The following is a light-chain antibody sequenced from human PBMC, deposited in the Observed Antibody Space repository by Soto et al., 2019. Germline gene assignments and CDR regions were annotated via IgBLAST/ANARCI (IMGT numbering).Light chain of an antibody. CDR3: QQYDSSRALT. CDR1: QSVSSTS. Sequence: IVLTQSPATLSLSPGERATLSCRASQSVSSTSLAWYQQKPGQAPRLLIYGASSRATGIPDRFSGSGSGTDFTLTISRLEAEDFAVYYCQQYDSSRALTFGGGTRVEIK. CDR2: GAS. V-gene: IGKV3-20*01. J-gene: IGKJ4*01.